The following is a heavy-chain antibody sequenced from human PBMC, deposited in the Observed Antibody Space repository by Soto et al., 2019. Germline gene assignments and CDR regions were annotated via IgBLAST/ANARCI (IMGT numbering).Heavy chain of an antibody. CDR1: SGSISSSNW. D-gene: IGHD3-10*01. J-gene: IGHJ4*02. CDR3: AEEKPRGLGRYYYFDY. Sequence: SETLSLTCAVSSGSISSSNWWSWVRQPPGKGLEWIGEIYHSESTNYNPSLKSRVTILVDKSKNQFSLKLSSVTAADTAMYYRAEEKPRGLGRYYYFDYWGQGTLVTVSS. V-gene: IGHV4-4*02. CDR2: IYHSEST.